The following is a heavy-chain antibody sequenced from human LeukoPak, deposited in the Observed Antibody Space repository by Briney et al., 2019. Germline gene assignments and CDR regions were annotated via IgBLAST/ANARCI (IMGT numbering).Heavy chain of an antibody. J-gene: IGHJ6*02. D-gene: IGHD6-6*01. Sequence: GGSLRLSCAASGFTFSDYYMSWIRQAPGKGLEWVSYISSSGSTIYYADSVKGRFTISRDNAKNSLYLQMNSLRAEDTAVYYCARVAAPDLYYYYGMDVWGQGTTVTVS. CDR2: ISSSGSTI. V-gene: IGHV3-11*01. CDR3: ARVAAPDLYYYYGMDV. CDR1: GFTFSDYY.